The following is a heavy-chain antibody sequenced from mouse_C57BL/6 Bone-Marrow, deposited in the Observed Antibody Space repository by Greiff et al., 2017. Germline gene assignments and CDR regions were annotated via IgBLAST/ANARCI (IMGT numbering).Heavy chain of an antibody. Sequence: EVLLVESGGGLVKPGGSLKLSCAASGFTFSSYAMSWVRQTPEKRLEWVATISDGGSYTYYPDNVKGRFTISRDNAKNNLYLQMSHLKSEDTAMYYCARPVLGYFDYWGQGTTLTVSS. V-gene: IGHV5-4*01. CDR1: GFTFSSYA. J-gene: IGHJ2*01. CDR3: ARPVLGYFDY. D-gene: IGHD3-3*01. CDR2: ISDGGSYT.